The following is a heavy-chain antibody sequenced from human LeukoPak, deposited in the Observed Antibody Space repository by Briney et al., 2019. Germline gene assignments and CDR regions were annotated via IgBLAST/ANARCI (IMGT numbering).Heavy chain of an antibody. CDR3: ARRMYYYDSSGYYFGHHFDY. Sequence: PSETLSLTCTVSGGSVSSADSHWSWIRQPPGKGREWIGYISYSGSTYYNPSLKSRVTISVDTSKNQFSLKLSSVTAADTAVYYCARRMYYYDSSGYYFGHHFDYWGQGTLVTVSS. V-gene: IGHV4-30-4*08. J-gene: IGHJ4*02. CDR2: ISYSGST. D-gene: IGHD3-22*01. CDR1: GGSVSSADSH.